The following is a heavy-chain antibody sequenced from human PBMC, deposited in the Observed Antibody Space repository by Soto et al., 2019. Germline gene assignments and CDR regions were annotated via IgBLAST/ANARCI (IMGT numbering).Heavy chain of an antibody. CDR3: AKVSRKGSAIDFDY. CDR2: VNPNNGDT. CDR1: GYTFSNYD. J-gene: IGHJ4*02. V-gene: IGHV1-8*01. D-gene: IGHD3-10*01. Sequence: QVQLVQSGAELKKPGASVKVSCKASGYTFSNYDMNWVRQATGQGPEWIGWVNPNNGDTGYAQKIQGRVTPPTDISTTPASMELTSLRSEDTAIYYCAKVSRKGSAIDFDYWGQGTLITVSS.